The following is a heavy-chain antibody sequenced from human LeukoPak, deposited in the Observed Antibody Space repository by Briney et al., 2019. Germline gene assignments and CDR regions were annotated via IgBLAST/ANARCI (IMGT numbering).Heavy chain of an antibody. J-gene: IGHJ4*02. Sequence: ASETLSLTCAVYGGSFSGYYWSWIRQPPGKGLEWIGEINHSGSTNYNPSLKSRVTISVDTSKNQFSLKLSSVTAADTAMYYCARGLGLRWQYFDYWGQGTLVTVSS. D-gene: IGHD4-23*01. CDR1: GGSFSGYY. CDR2: INHSGST. CDR3: ARGLGLRWQYFDY. V-gene: IGHV4-34*01.